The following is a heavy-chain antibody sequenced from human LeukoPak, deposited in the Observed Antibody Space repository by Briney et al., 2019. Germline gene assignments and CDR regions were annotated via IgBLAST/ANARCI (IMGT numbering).Heavy chain of an antibody. V-gene: IGHV3-11*01. Sequence: GGSLRLSCAASGFTFSDYYMSWIRQAPGKGLERVSYISSSGSTIYYADSVKGRFTISRDNAKNSLYLQMNSLKAEDTAVYYCAIYPTHIRYIVATMWGQGTLVTVSS. D-gene: IGHD5-12*01. J-gene: IGHJ4*02. CDR3: AIYPTHIRYIVATM. CDR2: ISSSGSTI. CDR1: GFTFSDYY.